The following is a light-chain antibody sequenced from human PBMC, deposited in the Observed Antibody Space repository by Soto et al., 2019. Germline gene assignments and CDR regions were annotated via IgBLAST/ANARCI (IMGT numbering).Light chain of an antibody. CDR3: QHYGDSPLFT. J-gene: IGKJ3*01. CDR2: GAS. CDR1: QSVSSSY. Sequence: EIVLTQSPGTLSLSPGERATLSCRASQSVSSSYLAWYQQKPGQAPRLLIYGASSRATGIPDRFSGSGSGTDFTLTISRLEPEDFAVYYCQHYGDSPLFTFGPETKVDIK. V-gene: IGKV3-20*01.